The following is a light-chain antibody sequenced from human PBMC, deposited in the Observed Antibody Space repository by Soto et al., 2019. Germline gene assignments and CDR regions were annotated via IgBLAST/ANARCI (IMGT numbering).Light chain of an antibody. Sequence: DIQMTQSPSAVSASVGDRVTITCRASQGIGSWLAWYQQKPGKAPRLLIYAATSLQSGVPSRFSGGGSGADFTLTVSSLQPEDFATYYCQQSYSIPHTFGQGTTVDIK. CDR1: QGIGSW. CDR3: QQSYSIPHT. J-gene: IGKJ1*01. V-gene: IGKV1-12*01. CDR2: AAT.